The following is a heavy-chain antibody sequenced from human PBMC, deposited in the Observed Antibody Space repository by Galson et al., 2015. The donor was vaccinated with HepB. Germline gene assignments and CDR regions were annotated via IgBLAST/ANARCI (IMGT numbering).Heavy chain of an antibody. CDR1: GFTFGDYP. Sequence: SLRLSCAASGFTFGDYPMSWFRQAPGKGLGWVGFIRSKAYGGTTEYAASVKGRFTISRDDSKSVAYLQMNSLKTEDTAVYYCSRGGYYDFWSDAFDIWGQGTMVTASS. CDR3: SRGGYYDFWSDAFDI. CDR2: IRSKAYGGTT. J-gene: IGHJ3*02. V-gene: IGHV3-49*03. D-gene: IGHD3-3*01.